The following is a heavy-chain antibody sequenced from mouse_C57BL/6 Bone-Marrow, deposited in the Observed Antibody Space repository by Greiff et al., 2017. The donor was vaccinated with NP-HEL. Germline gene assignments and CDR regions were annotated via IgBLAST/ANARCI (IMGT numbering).Heavy chain of an antibody. CDR3: AREGAQATFPYYAMDY. CDR2: IHPNSGST. D-gene: IGHD3-2*02. J-gene: IGHJ4*01. Sequence: QVQLQQPGAELVKPGASVKLSCKASGYTFTSYWMHWVKQRPGQGLEWIGMIHPNSGSTNYNEKFKSKATLTVDKSSSTAYMQLSSLTSEDSAVYDCAREGAQATFPYYAMDYWGQGTSVTVSS. CDR1: GYTFTSYW. V-gene: IGHV1-64*01.